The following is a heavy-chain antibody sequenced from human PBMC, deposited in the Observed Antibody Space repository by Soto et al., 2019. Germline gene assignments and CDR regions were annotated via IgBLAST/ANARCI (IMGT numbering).Heavy chain of an antibody. CDR1: GFSLSSSEMC. D-gene: IGHD6-13*01. CDR3: AHRQSSSWGRMRAFDI. V-gene: IGHV2-70*12. CDR2: IDWDDDK. J-gene: IGHJ3*02. Sequence: GSGPTLVNPTQTLTLTCIFSGFSLSSSEMCVGWIRQPPGKALEWLALIDWDDDKYYSTSLKTRLTISKDTSKNQVVLTMTNMDPVDTATYYCAHRQSSSWGRMRAFDIWGQGTMVTVSS.